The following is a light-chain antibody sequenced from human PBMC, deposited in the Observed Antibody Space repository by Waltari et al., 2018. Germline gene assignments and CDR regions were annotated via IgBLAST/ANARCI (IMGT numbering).Light chain of an antibody. V-gene: IGKV1-5*03. CDR1: HSISSR. J-gene: IGKJ1*01. Sequence: DIQLTQSPSTLSASVGDRVTITGRASHSISSRLAWYQQKPGKAPKLLIFQACTLESEVPSMFSGSGSGTEFTLTISSLQPDDFATYSCKHYNNHSPTFGQGTKVEI. CDR3: KHYNNHSPT. CDR2: QAC.